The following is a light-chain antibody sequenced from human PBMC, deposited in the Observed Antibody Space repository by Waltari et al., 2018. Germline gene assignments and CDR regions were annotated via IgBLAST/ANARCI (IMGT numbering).Light chain of an antibody. V-gene: IGKV2-30*02. Sequence: DVVMTQSPLSLPVNLGQPATISCSSSQSLVHSDGNTYLSWFQQRPGQSPRRLIYKVSNRDSGVPDRFSGSGSGTGFTLKISRVEAEDVGVYYCMQGTDWPRWTFGQGTKVEIK. CDR1: QSLVHSDGNTY. J-gene: IGKJ1*01. CDR3: MQGTDWPRWT. CDR2: KVS.